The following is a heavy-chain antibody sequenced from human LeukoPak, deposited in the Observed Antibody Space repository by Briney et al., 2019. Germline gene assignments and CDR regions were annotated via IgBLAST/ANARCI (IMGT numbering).Heavy chain of an antibody. CDR3: ARDFWSNYED. V-gene: IGHV3-30-3*01. CDR2: ISYDGSNK. J-gene: IGHJ4*02. CDR1: GFTFSSYA. Sequence: PPGGSLRLSCAASGFTFSSYAMHWVRQAPGKGLEWVAVISYDGSNKYYADSVKGRFTISRDNSKNTLYLQMNSLRAEDTAVYYCARDFWSNYEDWGQGTLVTVSS. D-gene: IGHD3-3*01.